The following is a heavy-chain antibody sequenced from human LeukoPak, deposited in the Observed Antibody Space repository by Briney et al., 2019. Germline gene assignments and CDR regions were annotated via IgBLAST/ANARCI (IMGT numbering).Heavy chain of an antibody. J-gene: IGHJ6*02. CDR2: INHSGST. CDR1: GGSFSGYY. CDR3: ARHYFVGSSWYGQDYYGMDV. V-gene: IGHV4-34*01. D-gene: IGHD6-13*01. Sequence: SETLSLTCAVYGGSFSGYYWSWIRQPPGKGLEWIGEINHSGSTNYNPSLKSRVTISVDTSKNQFSLKLSSVTAADTAVYYCARHYFVGSSWYGQDYYGMDVWGQGTTVTVSS.